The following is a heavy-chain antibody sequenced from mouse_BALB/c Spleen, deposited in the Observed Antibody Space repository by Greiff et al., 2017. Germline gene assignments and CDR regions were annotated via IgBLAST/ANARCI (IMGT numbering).Heavy chain of an antibody. J-gene: IGHJ4*01. CDR2: IDPENGNT. CDR3: ARRGVVAKDYAMDY. CDR1: GFNIKDYY. D-gene: IGHD1-1*01. V-gene: IGHV14-1*02. Sequence: VQLQQSGAELVRPGALVKLSCKASGFNIKDYYMHWVKQRPEQGLEWIGWIDPENGNTIYDPKFQGKASITADTSSNTAYLQLSSLTSEDTAVYYCARRGVVAKDYAMDYWGQGTSVTVSS.